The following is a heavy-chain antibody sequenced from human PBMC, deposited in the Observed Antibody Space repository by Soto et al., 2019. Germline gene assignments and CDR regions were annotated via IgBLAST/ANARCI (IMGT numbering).Heavy chain of an antibody. CDR3: AKDGYFGKGSYYYYGMDV. CDR1: GFTFSIYG. J-gene: IGHJ6*02. V-gene: IGHV3-30*18. D-gene: IGHD2-2*03. Sequence: GGSLRLSCAASGFTFSIYGMHWVRHAPGKGLEWVAVISYDGSNKYYADSVKGRFTISRDNSKNTLYLQMNSLRAEDTAVYYCAKDGYFGKGSYYYYGMDVWGQGTTVTVSS. CDR2: ISYDGSNK.